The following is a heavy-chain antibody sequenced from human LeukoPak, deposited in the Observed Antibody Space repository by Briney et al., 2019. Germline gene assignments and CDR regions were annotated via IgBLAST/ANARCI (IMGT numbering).Heavy chain of an antibody. J-gene: IGHJ4*02. V-gene: IGHV4-59*01. CDR3: ASGITIFGVSAYYFDY. D-gene: IGHD3-3*01. CDR1: GGSISSYY. CDR2: IYYSGST. Sequence: SQTLSLTCTVSGGSISSYYWSWIRQPPGKGLEWIGYIYYSGSTNYNPSLKSRVTISVDTSKNQFSLKLSSVTAADTAVYYCASGITIFGVSAYYFDYWGQGTLVTVSS.